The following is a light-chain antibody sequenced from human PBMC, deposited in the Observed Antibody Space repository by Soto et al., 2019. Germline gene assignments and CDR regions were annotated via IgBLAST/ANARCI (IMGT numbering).Light chain of an antibody. V-gene: IGKV1-8*01. CDR3: QQYYSYPLT. CDR2: AAS. CDR1: QTISSTY. Sequence: TQSPGTLSLSPGDRATLSCRASQTISSTYLAWYQQKPGKAPKLLIYAASTLQSGVPSRFSGSGSGTDFTLTISCLQSEDFATYYCQQYYSYPLTFGGGTKVDIK. J-gene: IGKJ4*01.